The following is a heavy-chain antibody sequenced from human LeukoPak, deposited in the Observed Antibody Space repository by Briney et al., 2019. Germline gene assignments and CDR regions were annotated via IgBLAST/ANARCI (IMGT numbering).Heavy chain of an antibody. J-gene: IGHJ4*02. CDR3: AKGDGGWYFDYFDY. Sequence: GGSLRLSCAASGFTFSDYYMSWIRQAPGKGLEWVSYISSSGSTTYYADSVEGRFTISRDNSKNTLYLQMNSLRAEDTAVYYCAKGDGGWYFDYFDYWGQGTLVTVSS. D-gene: IGHD6-19*01. V-gene: IGHV3-11*01. CDR2: ISSSGSTT. CDR1: GFTFSDYY.